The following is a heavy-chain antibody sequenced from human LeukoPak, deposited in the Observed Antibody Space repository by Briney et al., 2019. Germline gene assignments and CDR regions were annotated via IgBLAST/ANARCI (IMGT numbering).Heavy chain of an antibody. CDR3: ARRYYYNLGSFPFDF. CDR1: GGPFSDYF. CDR2: IHNSGTT. Sequence: KPSETLSLTCAVSGGPFSDYFWSWIRQSSGKGLEWIGEIHNSGTTNYNPSLNSRVTISEDTSKNQFYLNLSSVTAADTAVYYCARRYYYNLGSFPFDFWGQGTLVTVSS. V-gene: IGHV4-34*01. J-gene: IGHJ4*02. D-gene: IGHD3-10*01.